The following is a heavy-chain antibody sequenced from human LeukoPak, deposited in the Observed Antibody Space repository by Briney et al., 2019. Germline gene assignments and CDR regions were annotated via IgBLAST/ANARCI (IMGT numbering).Heavy chain of an antibody. CDR1: GFSLSTSRVG. CDR2: IYWNDDK. CDR3: AHLYDILNWFDP. J-gene: IGHJ5*02. Sequence: SGPTLVNPTQTLTLTGTFSGFSLSTSRVGVGWIRQPPGKALEWLALIYWNDDKRYSPSLKSRLTITKDTSKNQVVLTMTNMDPVDTATYYCAHLYDILNWFDPWGQGTLVTVSS. V-gene: IGHV2-5*01. D-gene: IGHD3-9*01.